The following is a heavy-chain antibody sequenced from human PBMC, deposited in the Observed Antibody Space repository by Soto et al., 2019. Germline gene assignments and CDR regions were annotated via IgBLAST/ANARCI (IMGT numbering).Heavy chain of an antibody. CDR1: GYTFTSYG. J-gene: IGHJ5*02. V-gene: IGHV1-18*01. CDR3: ARERYADYGSGSPQGFDP. CDR2: ISAYNGNT. D-gene: IGHD3-10*01. Sequence: GASVKVSCKASGYTFTSYGISWVRQAPGQGLKWMEWISAYNGNTNYAQKPQGRVTMTTDTSTSTVYMELRSLRSDDTAMYYCARERYADYGSGSPQGFDPWGQGTLVTVSS.